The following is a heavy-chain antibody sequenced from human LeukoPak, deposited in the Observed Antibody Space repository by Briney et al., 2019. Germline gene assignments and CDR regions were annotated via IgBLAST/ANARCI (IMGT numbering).Heavy chain of an antibody. CDR1: GYTFTSYY. J-gene: IGHJ4*02. CDR3: ARGSITMVPSIDY. CDR2: MNPNSGNT. D-gene: IGHD3-10*01. Sequence: ASVKVSCKASGYTFTSYYMHWVRQATGQGLEWMGWMNPNSGNTGYAQKFQGRVTMTRNTSISTAYMELSSLRSEDRAVYYCARGSITMVPSIDYWGQGTLVTVSS. V-gene: IGHV1-8*02.